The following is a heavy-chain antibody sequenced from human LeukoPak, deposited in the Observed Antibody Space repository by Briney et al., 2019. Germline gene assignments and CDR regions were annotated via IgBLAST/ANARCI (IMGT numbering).Heavy chain of an antibody. Sequence: SETLSLTCTVSGYSISSGYYWGWIRPPPGKGLEWIGSIYHSGSTYYNPSLKSRVTISVDTSKNQFSLKLSSVTAADTAVYYCARLSGYCFDYWGQGTLVTVSS. J-gene: IGHJ4*02. V-gene: IGHV4-38-2*02. CDR1: GYSISSGYY. CDR2: IYHSGST. D-gene: IGHD3-22*01. CDR3: ARLSGYCFDY.